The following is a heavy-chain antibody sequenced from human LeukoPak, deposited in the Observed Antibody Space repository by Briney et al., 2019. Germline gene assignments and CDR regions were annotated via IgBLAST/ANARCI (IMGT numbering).Heavy chain of an antibody. J-gene: IGHJ4*02. CDR3: SSYYVTSSWYSYFDY. CDR1: RGSISSSSYY. V-gene: IGHV4-39*01. Sequence: SETLSLTCTVSRGSISSSSYYWGWIRQPPGKGLEWIGSIYYSGTTYYNPSLKSRVTVSVDTSKNQFSLKLSSVTAADTAVYYCSSYYVTSSWYSYFDYWGQGTLVTVSS. CDR2: IYYSGTT. D-gene: IGHD6-13*01.